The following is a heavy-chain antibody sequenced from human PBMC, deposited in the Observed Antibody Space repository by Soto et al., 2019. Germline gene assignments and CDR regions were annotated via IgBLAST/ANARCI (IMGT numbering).Heavy chain of an antibody. CDR2: INSDGSVS. J-gene: IGHJ6*03. D-gene: IGHD2-15*01. CDR1: GFTFSNYW. V-gene: IGHV3-74*01. Sequence: EVQLVESGGGLVQPGGSLRLSCAASGFTFSNYWMYWVRQAPGKGLVWVSRINSDGSVSSYADSVKGRLTISRDNVKNTLHLQMASLRAEDTAVYYCARGDCVGGTCYSLAGSFYYYMDVWGKGTTVTVFS. CDR3: ARGDCVGGTCYSLAGSFYYYMDV.